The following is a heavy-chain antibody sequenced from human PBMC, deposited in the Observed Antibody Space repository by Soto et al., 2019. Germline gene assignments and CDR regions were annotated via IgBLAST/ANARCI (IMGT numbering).Heavy chain of an antibody. CDR3: AKDYSSDSSGYHFDY. J-gene: IGHJ4*02. CDR2: ISWNSGLI. D-gene: IGHD3-22*01. CDR1: GFTFDDYA. Sequence: EVQLVESGGGLVQPGRSLRLSCAASGFTFDDYAMHWVRQAPGKGLEWVSGISWNSGLIGYADSVKGRFTISRDNAENSLYLHMNSLRAEDTALYYCAKDYSSDSSGYHFDYWGQGTLVTVSS. V-gene: IGHV3-9*01.